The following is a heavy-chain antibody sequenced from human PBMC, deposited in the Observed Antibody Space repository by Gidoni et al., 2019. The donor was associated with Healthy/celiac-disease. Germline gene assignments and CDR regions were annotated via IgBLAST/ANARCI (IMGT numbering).Heavy chain of an antibody. Sequence: QVQLVQSGAEVKKPGSSVKVCCKASGGTFSSYAISWVRQAPGQGLEWMGRIIPILGIANYAQMFQGRVTITADKSTSTAYMELSSLRSEDTAVYYCARRSYNLDVWGQGTTVTVSS. CDR1: GGTFSSYA. D-gene: IGHD1-1*01. CDR2: IIPILGIA. J-gene: IGHJ6*02. V-gene: IGHV1-69*09. CDR3: ARRSYNLDV.